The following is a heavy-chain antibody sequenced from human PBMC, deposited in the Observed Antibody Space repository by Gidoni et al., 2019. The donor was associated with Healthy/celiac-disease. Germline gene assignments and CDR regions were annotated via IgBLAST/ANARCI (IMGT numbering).Heavy chain of an antibody. CDR3: AREGDWDYYYGSGSYYNLRPYYYYGMDV. J-gene: IGHJ6*02. D-gene: IGHD3-10*01. V-gene: IGHV1-18*01. CDR2: ISAYNGNT. Sequence: QVQLVQSGAEVKKPGASVKVSCKASGYTFTSYGISWVRQAPGQGLEWMGWISAYNGNTNYAQKLQGRVTMTTDTSTSTAYMELRSLRSDDTAVYYCAREGDWDYYYGSGSYYNLRPYYYYGMDVWGQGTTVTVSS. CDR1: GYTFTSYG.